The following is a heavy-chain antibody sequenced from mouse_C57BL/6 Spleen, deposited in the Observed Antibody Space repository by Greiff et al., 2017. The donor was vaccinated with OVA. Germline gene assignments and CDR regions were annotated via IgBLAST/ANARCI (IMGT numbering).Heavy chain of an antibody. CDR1: GYTFTSYT. CDR2: INPSSGYT. CDR3: ARSGLGYYAMDY. V-gene: IGHV1-4*01. D-gene: IGHD4-1*01. Sequence: QVQLQQSGAELARPGASVKMSCKASGYTFTSYTLHWVKQRPGQGLEWIGYINPSSGYTKSNQKFKVKATLTADKSSSTAYMQLSSLTSEDSAVYDCARSGLGYYAMDYWGQGTSVTVSS. J-gene: IGHJ4*01.